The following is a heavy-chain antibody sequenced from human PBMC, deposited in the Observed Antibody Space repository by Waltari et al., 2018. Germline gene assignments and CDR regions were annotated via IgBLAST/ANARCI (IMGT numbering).Heavy chain of an antibody. Sequence: EVQLVESGGGLVQPGGSLRLSCAVSGFTFRSYEMNWVRQATGRGREWVSYISGSASAIYYADSVKGRFTISRDNSDNSLSLQMNSLRVEDTAIYYCVRDRGEDASDIWGQWTMVTVSS. CDR2: ISGSASAI. CDR3: VRDRGEDASDI. V-gene: IGHV3-48*03. CDR1: GFTFRSYE. J-gene: IGHJ3*02.